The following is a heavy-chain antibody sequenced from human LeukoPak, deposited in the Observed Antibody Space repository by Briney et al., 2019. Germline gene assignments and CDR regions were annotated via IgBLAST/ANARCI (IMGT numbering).Heavy chain of an antibody. CDR1: GFTFSSHG. CDR3: AASSSWSFIDY. V-gene: IGHV3-23*01. J-gene: IGHJ4*02. Sequence: QPGGSLRLSCAASGFTFSSHGMNWVRQAPGKGLEWVSTISGSGGGTYYADSVTGRFTISRDNSKNTLYLQMNSLRAEDTAVFYCAASSSWSFIDYWGQGTLVTVSS. D-gene: IGHD6-13*01. CDR2: ISGSGGGT.